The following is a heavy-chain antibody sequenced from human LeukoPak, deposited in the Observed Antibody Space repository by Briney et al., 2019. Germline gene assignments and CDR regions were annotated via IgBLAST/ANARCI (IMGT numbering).Heavy chain of an antibody. J-gene: IGHJ4*02. CDR3: ARNVGSGLDY. Sequence: ASVKVSRKASGYTFTTYYIHWVRQAPGQGLEWMGFINPSGGSTSYAQKFQGRVTMTRDTSTSTVYMDLSSLRSEDTAVYYCARNVGSGLDYWGQGTLVIVSS. CDR2: INPSGGST. V-gene: IGHV1-46*03. CDR1: GYTFTTYY. D-gene: IGHD3-10*01.